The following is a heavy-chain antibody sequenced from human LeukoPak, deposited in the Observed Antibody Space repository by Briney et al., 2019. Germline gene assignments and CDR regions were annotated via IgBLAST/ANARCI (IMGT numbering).Heavy chain of an antibody. CDR2: ITASSGGT. D-gene: IGHD3-22*01. V-gene: IGHV3-23*01. CDR3: AKIRFYYDSSFDYWYFDL. CDR1: GFTFSSYA. Sequence: PGGSLRLSCAASGFTFSSYAMSWVRQAPRRGLEWVSAITASSGGTYYADSVKGRFTISRDNSKNTLYLQINSLRAEDAAIYYCAKIRFYYDSSFDYWYFDLWGRGTLVTVSS. J-gene: IGHJ2*01.